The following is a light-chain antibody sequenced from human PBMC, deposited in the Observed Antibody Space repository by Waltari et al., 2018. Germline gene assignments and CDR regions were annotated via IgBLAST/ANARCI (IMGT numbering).Light chain of an antibody. CDR3: HHYGSSLWT. J-gene: IGKJ1*01. CDR1: QSVSGSS. CDR2: GAS. V-gene: IGKV3-20*01. Sequence: EFVVTQSPGTLSLSPGDRATLSCRVSQSVSGSSLSWYQQKPGQAPRLLIYGASTRATGIPDRFSGSGSGTDFTLIINRLEPEDFAVYYCHHYGSSLWTFGQGTKVEIK.